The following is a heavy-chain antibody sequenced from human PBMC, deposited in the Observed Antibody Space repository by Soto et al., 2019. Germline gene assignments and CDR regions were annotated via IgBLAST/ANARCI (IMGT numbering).Heavy chain of an antibody. CDR3: ARRWRIAAAGRGDWVDT. CDR2: IYYSGST. CDR1: GGSISSSSYY. J-gene: IGHJ5*02. D-gene: IGHD6-13*01. Sequence: SETLSLTCTVSGGSISSSSYYWGWIRQPPGKGLEWIGSIYYSGSTYYNPSLKSRVTISVDTSKNQFSLKLSSVTAADTAVYYCARRWRIAAAGRGDWVDTWGQGNMVS. V-gene: IGHV4-39*01.